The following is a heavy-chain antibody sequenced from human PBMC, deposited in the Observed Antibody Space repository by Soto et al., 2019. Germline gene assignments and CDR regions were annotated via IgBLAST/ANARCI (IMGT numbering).Heavy chain of an antibody. D-gene: IGHD1-1*01. V-gene: IGHV4-59*08. CDR3: ARHSNEYRKSLDY. CDR2: IYYSGSS. CDR1: GGSISGYY. J-gene: IGHJ4*02. Sequence: SETLSLTCTVSGGSISGYYWSWIRQPPGKELEWIAYIYYSGSSNSNPSLKSRVTISVDTSKNQFSLKLSSVTAADTAVYYCARHSNEYRKSLDYWGQGTLVTVPQ.